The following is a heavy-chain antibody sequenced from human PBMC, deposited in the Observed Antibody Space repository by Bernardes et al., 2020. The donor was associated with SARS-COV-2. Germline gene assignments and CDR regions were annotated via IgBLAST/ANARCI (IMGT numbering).Heavy chain of an antibody. V-gene: IGHV3-30*18. J-gene: IGHJ4*02. CDR3: AKDTRSSRITMIVVPMDY. Sequence: GGSLRLSCAASGFTFSSYGMHWVRQAPGKGLEWVAVISYDGSNKYYADSVKGRFTISRDNSKNTLYLQMNSLRAEDTAVYYCAKDTRSSRITMIVVPMDYWGQGTLVTVSS. D-gene: IGHD3-22*01. CDR2: ISYDGSNK. CDR1: GFTFSSYG.